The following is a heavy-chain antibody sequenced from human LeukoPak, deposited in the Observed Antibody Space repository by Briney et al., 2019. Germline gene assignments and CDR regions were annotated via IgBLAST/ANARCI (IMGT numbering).Heavy chain of an antibody. J-gene: IGHJ4*02. CDR1: GFTVSSNY. V-gene: IGHV3-53*01. D-gene: IGHD5-18*01. Sequence: GGSLRLSCAASGFTVSSNYMSWVRQAPGKGLEWVSVIYSGGSTYYADSVKGRFTISRDNSKNTLYLQMNSLRAEDTAVYYCARGGPAKLYSYGRYYFDYWGQGTLVTVSS. CDR2: IYSGGST. CDR3: ARGGPAKLYSYGRYYFDY.